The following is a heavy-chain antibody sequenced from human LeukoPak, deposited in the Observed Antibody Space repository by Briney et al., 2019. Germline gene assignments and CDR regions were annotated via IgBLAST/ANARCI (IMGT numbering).Heavy chain of an antibody. D-gene: IGHD3-10*01. Sequence: SETLSLTCTVSGGSINSYYWSWIRQPPGKGLEWIGYIYYSGSTNYNPSLKSRVTISVDTSKNQFSLKLSFVTAADTAVYYCARDRYYDSGSYYNWGQGTLVTVSS. CDR1: GGSINSYY. V-gene: IGHV4-59*01. CDR2: IYYSGST. J-gene: IGHJ4*02. CDR3: ARDRYYDSGSYYN.